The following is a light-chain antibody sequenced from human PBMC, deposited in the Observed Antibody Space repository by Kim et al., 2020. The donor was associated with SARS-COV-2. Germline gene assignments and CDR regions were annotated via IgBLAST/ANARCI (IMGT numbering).Light chain of an antibody. CDR3: QQYDNLPLT. J-gene: IGKJ4*01. Sequence: DIQMTQSPSSLSASVGDRVTITCQATQDISNFLNWYQQKPGKAPKTLIYDASKLDSGVPSRFSGSGSGRDVTLTITSLQPEDIATYYCQQYDNLPLTFGGGTKVDIK. CDR1: QDISNF. CDR2: DAS. V-gene: IGKV1-33*01.